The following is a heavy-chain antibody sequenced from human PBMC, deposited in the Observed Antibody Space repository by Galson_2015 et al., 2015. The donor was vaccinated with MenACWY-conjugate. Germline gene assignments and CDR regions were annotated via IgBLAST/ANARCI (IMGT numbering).Heavy chain of an antibody. Sequence: SLRLSCAASGFIFNTYGMAWARQAPGKGLEWVSAISGSASGGTTYYAASVKGLFTISKDNSKNTLYLQMNSLRVEDTAVYYCAREDFCSGGTCYFYDYWGQGTLVTVSS. V-gene: IGHV3-23*01. CDR2: ISGSASGGTT. CDR3: AREDFCSGGTCYFYDY. D-gene: IGHD2-15*01. CDR1: GFIFNTYG. J-gene: IGHJ4*02.